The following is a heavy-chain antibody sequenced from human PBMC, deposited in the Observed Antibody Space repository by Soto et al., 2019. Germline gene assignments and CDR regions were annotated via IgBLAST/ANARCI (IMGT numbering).Heavy chain of an antibody. CDR1: GYSITSDYY. CDR3: AKKGYYPSGKINLFDS. J-gene: IGHJ4*02. Sequence: SETLSLTCAVSGYSITSDYYWGWIRQPPGKGLEWIGSIYSGSTYYNPSLKSRVTISVDTSKNQFSLRLTSVAAADTAMYYCAKKGYYPSGKINLFDSWGQGTLVTVSS. D-gene: IGHD3-10*01. CDR2: IYSGST. V-gene: IGHV4-38-2*01.